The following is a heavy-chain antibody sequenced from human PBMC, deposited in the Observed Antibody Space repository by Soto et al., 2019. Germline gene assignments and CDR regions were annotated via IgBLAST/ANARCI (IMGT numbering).Heavy chain of an antibody. J-gene: IGHJ5*02. CDR1: GFTFSSYS. CDR3: ARGDYSGSYAGWFDP. V-gene: IGHV3-21*01. CDR2: ISSSSSYI. D-gene: IGHD1-26*01. Sequence: GGSLRLSCAASGFTFSSYSMNWVRQAPGKGLEWVSSISSSSSYIYYADSVKGRFTISRDNAKNSLYLQMNSLRAEDTAVYYCARGDYSGSYAGWFDPWGQGTLVTVS.